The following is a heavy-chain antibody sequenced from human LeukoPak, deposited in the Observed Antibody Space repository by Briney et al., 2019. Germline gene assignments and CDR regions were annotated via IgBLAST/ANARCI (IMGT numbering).Heavy chain of an antibody. D-gene: IGHD2-21*02. V-gene: IGHV3-23*01. CDR3: AKIIGWHLVVVTAYDAFDT. CDR1: GLTFSSHA. J-gene: IGHJ3*02. CDR2: ISGNGDNT. Sequence: PGGSLRLSCAASGLTFSSHAMSWVRQAPGKGLEWVSAISGNGDNTYYSDSVKGRFTISRDNSKNTLYLHMRTLRAEDTALYYCAKIIGWHLVVVTAYDAFDTWGQGTMVSVSS.